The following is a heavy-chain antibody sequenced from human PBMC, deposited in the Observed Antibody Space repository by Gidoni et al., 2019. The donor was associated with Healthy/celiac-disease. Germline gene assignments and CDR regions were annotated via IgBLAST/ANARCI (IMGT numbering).Heavy chain of an antibody. Sequence: QVQLQQWGAGLLKPSETLSLPCAVYGGSPSGYYWSWTRQPPGKGLEWIGEINHSGGTNYNPSLKSRVTISVDTSKNQFSLKLSSVTAADTAVYYCARGVYYGSGSYFVRVLGNWFDPWGQGTLVTVSS. CDR3: ARGVYYGSGSYFVRVLGNWFDP. CDR1: GGSPSGYY. D-gene: IGHD3-10*01. V-gene: IGHV4-34*01. CDR2: INHSGGT. J-gene: IGHJ5*02.